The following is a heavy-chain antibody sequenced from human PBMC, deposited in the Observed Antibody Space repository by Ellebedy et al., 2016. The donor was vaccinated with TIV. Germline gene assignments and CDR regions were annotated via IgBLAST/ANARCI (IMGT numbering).Heavy chain of an antibody. D-gene: IGHD1-26*01. CDR1: GFTFSSYS. Sequence: GESLKISCAASGFTFSSYSMNWVRQAPGKGLEWVSYISSSSSTIYYADSVKGRFTISRDNAKNSLYLQMNSLGDEDTAVYCCARRSLNDYWGQGTLVTVSS. V-gene: IGHV3-48*02. CDR2: ISSSSSTI. J-gene: IGHJ4*02. CDR3: ARRSLNDY.